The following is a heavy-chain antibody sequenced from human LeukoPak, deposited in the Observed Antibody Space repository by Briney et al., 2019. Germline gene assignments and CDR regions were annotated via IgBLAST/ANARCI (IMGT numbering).Heavy chain of an antibody. CDR2: INPNSGGT. V-gene: IGHV1-2*02. CDR1: GYTFTGYY. Sequence: ASVKVSCKASGYTFTGYYMHWVRQAPGQGLEWMGWINPNSGGTNYAQKFQGRVTMTRDTSISTAYMELSRLRSDDTAVYYCAGHSSGCGLDAFDIWGQRTMVTVSS. J-gene: IGHJ3*02. CDR3: AGHSSGCGLDAFDI. D-gene: IGHD6-19*01.